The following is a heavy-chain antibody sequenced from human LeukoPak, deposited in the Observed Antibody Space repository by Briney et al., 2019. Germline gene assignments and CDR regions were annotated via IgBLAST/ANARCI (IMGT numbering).Heavy chain of an antibody. V-gene: IGHV3-23*01. J-gene: IGHJ5*02. CDR2: ISDSGGTT. Sequence: PGGSLRLSCAASAFTFSSYAMSWVRHAPGEELEWISAISDSGGTTSYAYSVKGPFTISTDTCKNNLYLQMNSLKDEDTALYSCARLTRGYCDSTACPNWFDPWGRGTLVTVSS. CDR1: AFTFSSYA. CDR3: ARLTRGYCDSTACPNWFDP. D-gene: IGHD2-2*01.